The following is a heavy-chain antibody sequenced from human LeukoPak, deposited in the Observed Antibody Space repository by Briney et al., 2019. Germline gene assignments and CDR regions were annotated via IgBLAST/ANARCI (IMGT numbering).Heavy chain of an antibody. CDR1: GFTFSSYA. J-gene: IGHJ4*02. Sequence: GGSLRLSCAASGFTFSSYAMSWVRQAPGKGLEWVSATSGGGGGTYYADSVKGRFTISRDNSKNTLYLQMNSLRAEDTAVYYCVRASAGAYYFDYWGQGTLVTVSS. CDR2: TSGGGGGT. CDR3: VRASAGAYYFDY. V-gene: IGHV3-23*01.